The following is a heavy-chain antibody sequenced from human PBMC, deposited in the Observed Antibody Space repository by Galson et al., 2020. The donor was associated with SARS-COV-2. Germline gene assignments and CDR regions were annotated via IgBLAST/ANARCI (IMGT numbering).Heavy chain of an antibody. CDR3: ARGPPPRNGVVVPAAIPDVGWVNYYYYGMDV. CDR1: GGSISSYY. Sequence: SETLSLTCTVSGGSISSYYWSWIRQPPGKGLEWIGYIYYSGSTNYNPSLKSRVTISVDTSKNQFSLKLSSVTAADTAVYYCARGPPPRNGVVVPAAIPDVGWVNYYYYGMDVWGQGTTVTVSS. J-gene: IGHJ6*02. D-gene: IGHD2-2*02. V-gene: IGHV4-59*01. CDR2: IYYSGST.